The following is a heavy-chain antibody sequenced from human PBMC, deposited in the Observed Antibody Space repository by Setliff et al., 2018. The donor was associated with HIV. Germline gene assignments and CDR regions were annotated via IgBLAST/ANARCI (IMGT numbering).Heavy chain of an antibody. CDR2: IFQTGGT. CDR1: DHSISSSNW. CDR3: AKDRSGSYRTFDY. Sequence: PSETLSLTCAVSDHSISSSNWWSWVRQPPNKGLEWIGEIFQTGGTNYNPSLKSRVTISVDTSKNQFSLKLNSVTAADTAVYYCAKDRSGSYRTFDYWGPGILVTVSS. J-gene: IGHJ4*02. V-gene: IGHV4-4*02. D-gene: IGHD1-26*01.